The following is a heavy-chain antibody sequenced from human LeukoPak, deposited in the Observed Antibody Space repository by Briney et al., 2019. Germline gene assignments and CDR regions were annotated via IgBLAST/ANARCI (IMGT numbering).Heavy chain of an antibody. J-gene: IGHJ5*02. Sequence: SVKVSCKASGGTFSSYTISWVRQAPGQGLEWMGRIIPILGIANYAQKFQGRVTITAAKSTSTAYMELSSLRSEDTAVYSCARDHVPGGYCTTGVCSRFDPWGQGTLVTVSS. CDR2: IIPILGIA. CDR3: ARDHVPGGYCTTGVCSRFDP. V-gene: IGHV1-69*04. CDR1: GGTFSSYT. D-gene: IGHD2-8*01.